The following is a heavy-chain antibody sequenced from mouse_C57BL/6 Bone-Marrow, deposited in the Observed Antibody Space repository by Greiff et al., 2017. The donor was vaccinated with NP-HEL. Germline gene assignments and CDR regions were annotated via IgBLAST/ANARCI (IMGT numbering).Heavy chain of an antibody. CDR2: INPSSGYT. D-gene: IGHD1-1*01. V-gene: IGHV1-7*01. Sequence: QVQLQQSGAELAKPGASVKLSCKASGYTFTSYWMHWVKQRPGQGLEWIGYINPSSGYTKYNQKFKDKATLTADKSSSTAYKQLSSLTYEDSAVYYCALITTVVAFDYWGQGTTLTVSS. CDR1: GYTFTSYW. CDR3: ALITTVVAFDY. J-gene: IGHJ2*01.